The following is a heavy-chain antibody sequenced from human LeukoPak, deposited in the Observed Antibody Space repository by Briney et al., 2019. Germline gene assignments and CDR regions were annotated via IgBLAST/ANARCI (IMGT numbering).Heavy chain of an antibody. CDR2: LFYRGTT. D-gene: IGHD6-19*01. V-gene: IGHV4-39*02. J-gene: IGHJ4*02. CDR1: GGSISSSSYY. Sequence: SETLSLTCTVSGGSISSSSYYWGWVRQPPGKGLEWIGSLFYRGTTFYNPSLESRVTIFADTSKNHFSLRLRSVTAADTGVYYCARDYLLDSSGRVFDYWGQGTLVTVSS. CDR3: ARDYLLDSSGRVFDY.